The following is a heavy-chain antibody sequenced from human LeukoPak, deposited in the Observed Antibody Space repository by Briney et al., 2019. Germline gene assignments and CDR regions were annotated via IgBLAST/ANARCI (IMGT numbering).Heavy chain of an antibody. J-gene: IGHJ4*02. D-gene: IGHD5-12*01. CDR1: GFTFGDYG. V-gene: IGHV3-7*01. Sequence: PGGSLRLSCAASGFTFGDYGMSWVRQAPGKGLEWVANINQGGSVKYYVDSVKGRFTISRDDAKNSLYVQMNSLRDEDTAVYYCARVGYSGWNLEYWGQGTLVTVSS. CDR3: ARVGYSGWNLEY. CDR2: INQGGSVK.